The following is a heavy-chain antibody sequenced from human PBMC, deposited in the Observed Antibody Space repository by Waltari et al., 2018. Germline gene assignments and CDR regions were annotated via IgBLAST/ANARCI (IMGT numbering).Heavy chain of an antibody. D-gene: IGHD6-19*01. J-gene: IGHJ4*02. V-gene: IGHV4-59*01. CDR3: ARAVAGTFYVY. CDR1: GGSISSSD. Sequence: VQLQESGPGLVKPSETLSLTCTVSGGSISSSDWSWLRQPHGRGLEGSGYIYYSGSTNYNPSLKSRVTISVDTSKNQFSLKPSSVTAADTAVDYCARAVAGTFYVYWGQGTLVTVSS. CDR2: IYYSGST.